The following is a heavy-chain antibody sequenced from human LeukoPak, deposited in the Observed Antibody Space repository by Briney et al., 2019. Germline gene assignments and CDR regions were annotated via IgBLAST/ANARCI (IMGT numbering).Heavy chain of an antibody. CDR3: GRDVVLGSGSVDY. CDR2: IRPDGRET. J-gene: IGHJ4*02. D-gene: IGHD3-10*01. CDR1: GFTFTDHW. Sequence: GGSLRLSCAASGFTFTDHWMHWVRQAPGKGLVWVSRIRPDGRETDHADSVKGRFTISRDNAKNTLYLQMNSLGAEDTAVYYCGRDVVLGSGSVDYWGQGVLDTVSS. V-gene: IGHV3-74*01.